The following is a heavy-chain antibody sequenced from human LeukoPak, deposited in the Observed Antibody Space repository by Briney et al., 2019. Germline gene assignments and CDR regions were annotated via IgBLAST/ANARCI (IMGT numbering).Heavy chain of an antibody. V-gene: IGHV1-2*04. CDR2: INPNSGGT. Sequence: ASVKVSCKASGYTFAGYYMHWVRQAPGQGLEWMGWINPNSGGTNYAQKFQGWVTMTRDTSISTAYMELSRLRSDDTAVYYCASEGLAVAGNFLYWGQGALVTVSS. D-gene: IGHD6-19*01. J-gene: IGHJ4*02. CDR1: GYTFAGYY. CDR3: ASEGLAVAGNFLY.